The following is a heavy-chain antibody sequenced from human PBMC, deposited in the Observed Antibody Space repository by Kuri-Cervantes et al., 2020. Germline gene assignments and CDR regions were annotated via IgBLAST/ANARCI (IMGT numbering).Heavy chain of an antibody. CDR2: ISYVGSNK. J-gene: IGHJ3*02. D-gene: IGHD3-22*01. V-gene: IGHV3-30*12. Sequence: GGSLRLSCAASRFNFSSYGMHWVRLAPGKGLEWVAVISYVGSNKYYADSVTGRFTISRDNSKNTLYLQMNSLRAEDTAVYYCARGRITMIVVDAFDIWGQGTMVTVSS. CDR1: RFNFSSYG. CDR3: ARGRITMIVVDAFDI.